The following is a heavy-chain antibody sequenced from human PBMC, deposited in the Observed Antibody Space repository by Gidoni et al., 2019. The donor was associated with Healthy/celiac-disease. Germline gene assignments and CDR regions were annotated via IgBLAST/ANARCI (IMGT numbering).Heavy chain of an antibody. Sequence: EVQLLESGGGLVQPGGSLRLSCAASGFTFSSYAMSWVRQAPGKGLEWVSAISGSGGRTYYADSVKGRFTISRDNSKNTLYLKMNSLRAEDTAVYYCAPVPVESVDYWGQGTLVTVSS. CDR1: GFTFSSYA. CDR3: APVPVESVDY. J-gene: IGHJ4*02. CDR2: ISGSGGRT. V-gene: IGHV3-23*01. D-gene: IGHD1-1*01.